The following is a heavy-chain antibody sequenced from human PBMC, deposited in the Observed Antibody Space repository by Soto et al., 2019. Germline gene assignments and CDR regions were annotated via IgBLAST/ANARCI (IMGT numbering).Heavy chain of an antibody. CDR3: ARVVVDYDILTGYSSADYFDY. CDR2: IYYSGST. Sequence: QVQLQESGPGLVKPSQTLSLTCTVSGGSISSGGYYWSWIRQHPGKGLEWIGYIYYSGSTYYNPSLNSRVTISVATSKNQFSLKLSSVTAADTAVYYCARVVVDYDILTGYSSADYFDYWGQGTLVTVSS. D-gene: IGHD3-9*01. CDR1: GGSISSGGYY. V-gene: IGHV4-31*03. J-gene: IGHJ4*02.